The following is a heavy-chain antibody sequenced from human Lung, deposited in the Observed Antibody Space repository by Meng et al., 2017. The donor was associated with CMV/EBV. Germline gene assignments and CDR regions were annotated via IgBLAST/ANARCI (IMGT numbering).Heavy chain of an antibody. J-gene: IGHJ4*02. CDR2: IHFDGSNE. V-gene: IGHV3-30*02. CDR3: AKAVFGVVIDY. Sequence: GGSLRLSCAASGFTLKYYGMHWVRQAPGKGLEWVAFIHFDGSNEHYADSVTDRFTISRDNPKNMLYLEMNSLRVEDTAVYYCAKAVFGVVIDYWGQGTLVTVSS. D-gene: IGHD3-3*01. CDR1: GFTLKYYG.